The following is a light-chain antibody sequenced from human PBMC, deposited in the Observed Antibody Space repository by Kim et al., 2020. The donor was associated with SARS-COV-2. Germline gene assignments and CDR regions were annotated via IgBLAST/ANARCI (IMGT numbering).Light chain of an antibody. Sequence: SPGERAALAGRASQGVSSNYLGWYQQKPGQAPRRLIYGASSRATGIPDRFSGSGSGTDFTLTITRLEPEDFAVYYCQQYSSSPATFGQGTKVDIK. CDR1: QGVSSNY. CDR3: QQYSSSPAT. V-gene: IGKV3-20*01. J-gene: IGKJ1*01. CDR2: GAS.